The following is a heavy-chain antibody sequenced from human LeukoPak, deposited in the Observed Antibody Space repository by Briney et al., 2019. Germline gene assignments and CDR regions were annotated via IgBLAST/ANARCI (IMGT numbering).Heavy chain of an antibody. V-gene: IGHV3-30-3*01. CDR2: ISYDGSNK. D-gene: IGHD6-13*01. Sequence: PGGSLRLSCAASGFTFSSYAMHWVRQAPGKGLEWVAVISYDGSNKYYADSVKGRFTISRDNSKNTLYLQMNSLRAEDTAVYYCAKGPSSWADYYYMDVWGKGTTVTVSS. CDR3: AKGPSSWADYYYMDV. J-gene: IGHJ6*03. CDR1: GFTFSSYA.